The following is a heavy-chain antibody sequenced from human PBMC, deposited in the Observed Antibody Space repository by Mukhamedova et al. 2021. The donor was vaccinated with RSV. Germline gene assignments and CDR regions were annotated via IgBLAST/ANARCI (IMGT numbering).Heavy chain of an antibody. V-gene: IGHV3-30*15. CDR2: ISYDGSNK. CDR3: ARGRGGTVTPYYFDY. J-gene: IGHJ4*02. D-gene: IGHD4-17*01. Sequence: GAVISYDGSNKYYADSVKGRFTISRDNSKNTLYLQMSSLGVEDTAVNYCARGRGGTVTPYYFDYWGQGTLVTVSS.